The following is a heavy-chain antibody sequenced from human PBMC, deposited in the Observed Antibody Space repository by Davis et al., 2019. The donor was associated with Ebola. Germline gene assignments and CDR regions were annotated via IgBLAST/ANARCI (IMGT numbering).Heavy chain of an antibody. CDR3: ARLVVELNWFDP. V-gene: IGHV5-10-1*01. J-gene: IGHJ5*02. Sequence: GESLKIPCKGSGYSFTSYWISWVRQMPGKGLEWMGRIDPSDSYTNYSPSFQGHVTISADKSISTAYLQWSSLKASDTAMYYCARLVVELNWFDPWGQGTLVTVSS. CDR2: IDPSDSYT. D-gene: IGHD2-15*01. CDR1: GYSFTSYW.